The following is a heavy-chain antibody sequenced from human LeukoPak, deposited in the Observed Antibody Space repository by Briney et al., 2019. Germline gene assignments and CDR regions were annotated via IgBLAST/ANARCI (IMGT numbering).Heavy chain of an antibody. CDR3: ARDPSNTSGRYAYFDY. J-gene: IGHJ4*02. CDR2: INPNSGGT. Sequence: ASVKVSCKASGYTFTSYSMHWVRQAPGQGLEWMGWINPNSGGTNYAQKFQGRVTMTRDMSISTAYMELRSLRSDDTAVYYCARDPSNTSGRYAYFDYWGQGTLVTVSS. D-gene: IGHD6-19*01. CDR1: GYTFTSYS. V-gene: IGHV1-2*02.